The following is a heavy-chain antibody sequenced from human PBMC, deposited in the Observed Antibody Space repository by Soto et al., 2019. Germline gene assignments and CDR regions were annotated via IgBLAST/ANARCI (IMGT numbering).Heavy chain of an antibody. J-gene: IGHJ4*02. D-gene: IGHD4-17*01. CDR2: IYHSGST. CDR1: GGSISSSNW. CDR3: AREGTTVVTIDY. V-gene: IGHV4-4*02. Sequence: PSETLSLTCAVSGGSISSSNWWSWVRQPPGKGLEWIGEIYHSGSTNYNPSLKSRVTISVDTSKNQFSLKLSSVTAADTAVYYCAREGTTVVTIDYWGQGTLVTVSS.